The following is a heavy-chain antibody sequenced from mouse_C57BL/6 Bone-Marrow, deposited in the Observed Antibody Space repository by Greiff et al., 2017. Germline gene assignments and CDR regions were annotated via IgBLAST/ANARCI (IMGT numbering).Heavy chain of an antibody. CDR2: INPSTGGT. J-gene: IGHJ3*01. Sequence: EVQLQQSGPELVKPGASVKISCKASGYSFTGYYMNWVKQSPEKSLEWIGEINPSTGGTTYNQKFKAKATLTVDKSSSTAYMQLKSLTSEDSAVYYCARRNYYDYDEPAWFAYWGQGTLVTVSA. V-gene: IGHV1-42*01. CDR1: GYSFTGYY. CDR3: ARRNYYDYDEPAWFAY. D-gene: IGHD2-4*01.